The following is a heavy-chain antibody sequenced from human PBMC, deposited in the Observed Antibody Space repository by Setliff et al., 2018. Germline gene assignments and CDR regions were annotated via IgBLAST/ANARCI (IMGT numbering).Heavy chain of an antibody. D-gene: IGHD3-10*01. CDR2: IIPILGNT. J-gene: IGHJ6*02. CDR3: ARDGGWFGAQLYYYYGMDV. Sequence: SVKVSCKASGGTFSSYAISWVRQAPGQGLEWMGGIIPILGNTNYAQKLQGRVTITRDTSASTAYMELSSLRSEDTAVYYCARDGGWFGAQLYYYYGMDVWGQGTTVTVSS. CDR1: GGTFSSYA. V-gene: IGHV1-69*10.